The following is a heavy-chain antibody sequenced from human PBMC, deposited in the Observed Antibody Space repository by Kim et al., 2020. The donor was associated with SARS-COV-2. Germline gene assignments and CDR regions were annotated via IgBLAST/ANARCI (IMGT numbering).Heavy chain of an antibody. CDR3: ARFRGDFWSGYYTASSWFDP. V-gene: IGHV4-34*01. Sequence: RVTISVDTSKNQFSLKLSSVTAADTAVYYCARFRGDFWSGYYTASSWFDPWGQGTLVTVSS. J-gene: IGHJ5*02. D-gene: IGHD3-3*01.